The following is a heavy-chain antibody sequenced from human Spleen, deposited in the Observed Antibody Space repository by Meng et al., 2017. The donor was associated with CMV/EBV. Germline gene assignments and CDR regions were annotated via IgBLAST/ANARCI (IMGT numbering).Heavy chain of an antibody. Sequence: ASVKVSCKASGYTFNTYGITWVRQAPGQGLEWMGWINSYNGDTNYTENFQGRVSMTTETSTNTAYIELRSLRSDDTAVYYCARVYDFWSDTFYFDYWGQGSLVTVSS. V-gene: IGHV1-18*01. J-gene: IGHJ4*02. D-gene: IGHD3-3*01. CDR2: INSYNGDT. CDR3: ARVYDFWSDTFYFDY. CDR1: GYTFNTYG.